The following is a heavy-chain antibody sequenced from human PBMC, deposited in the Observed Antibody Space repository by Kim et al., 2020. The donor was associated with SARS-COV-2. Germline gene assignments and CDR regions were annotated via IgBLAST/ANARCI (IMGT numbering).Heavy chain of an antibody. Sequence: GGSLRLSCGASGFTFSDSAMHWVRRASGKGLEWLGRIRSKVNGYATAYSASVRGRFTIASDDTRNTAYLQMNSLKTEDTVVYYCTRVAGTTVAYWDACD. D-gene: IGHD6-13*01. CDR3: TRVAGTTVAYWDACD. J-gene: IGHJ3*02. CDR1: GFTFSDSA. V-gene: IGHV3-73*01. CDR2: IRSKVNGYAT.